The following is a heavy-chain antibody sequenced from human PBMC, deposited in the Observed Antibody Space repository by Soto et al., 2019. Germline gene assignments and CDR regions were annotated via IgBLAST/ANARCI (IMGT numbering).Heavy chain of an antibody. CDR1: GFTFSSYS. V-gene: IGHV3-21*01. D-gene: IGHD6-13*01. CDR2: ISSSSSYI. CDR3: ARGGAGTFDY. Sequence: KPGGSLRLSCAASGFTFSSYSMNWVRQAPGKGLEWVSSISSSSSYIYYADSVKGRFAISRDNAKNSLYLQMNSLRAEDTAVYYCARGGAGTFDYWGQGTLVTVSS. J-gene: IGHJ4*02.